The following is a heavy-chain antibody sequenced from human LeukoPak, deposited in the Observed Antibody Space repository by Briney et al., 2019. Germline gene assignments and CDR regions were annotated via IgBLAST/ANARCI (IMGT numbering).Heavy chain of an antibody. D-gene: IGHD2-15*01. V-gene: IGHV1-46*01. CDR3: ARDHQYCSGGSCYSNFDY. J-gene: IGHJ4*02. CDR1: GYTFTGYY. Sequence: ASVKVSCKASGYTFTGYYMHWVRQAPGQGLEWMGIINPSGGSTSYAQKFQGRVTMTRDTSTSTVYMELSSLRSEDTAVYYCARDHQYCSGGSCYSNFDYWGQGTLVTVSS. CDR2: INPSGGST.